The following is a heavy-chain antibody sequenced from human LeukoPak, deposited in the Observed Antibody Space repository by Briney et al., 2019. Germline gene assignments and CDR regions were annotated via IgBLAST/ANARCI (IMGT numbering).Heavy chain of an antibody. V-gene: IGHV4-59*08. J-gene: IGHJ6*02. CDR2: TYYSGST. CDR1: GASISIYY. Sequence: KPSETLSLTCTVSGASISIYYWSWTRQPPGKGLEWMGYTYYSGSTNYTPSLRSRVTISVDTSKQQFSLKLSSVTAADTAVYYCATRVSDSMDVWGEGTTVTVSS. CDR3: ATRVSDSMDV.